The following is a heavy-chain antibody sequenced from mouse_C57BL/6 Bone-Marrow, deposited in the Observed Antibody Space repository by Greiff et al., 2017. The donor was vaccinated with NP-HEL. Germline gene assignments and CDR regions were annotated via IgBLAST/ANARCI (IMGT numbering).Heavy chain of an antibody. V-gene: IGHV1-26*01. CDR3: ARLRPPSYFDY. CDR1: GYTFTDYY. Sequence: EVKLQQSGPELVKPGASVKISCKASGYTFTDYYMNWVKQSHGKSLEWIGDINPNNGGTSYNQKFKGKATLTVDKSSSTAYMELRSLTSEDSAVYYCARLRPPSYFDYWGQGTTLTVSS. J-gene: IGHJ2*01. CDR2: INPNNGGT. D-gene: IGHD2-12*01.